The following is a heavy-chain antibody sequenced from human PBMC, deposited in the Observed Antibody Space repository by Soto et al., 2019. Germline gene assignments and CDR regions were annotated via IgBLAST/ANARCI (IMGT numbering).Heavy chain of an antibody. J-gene: IGHJ4*02. CDR1: GGSISSYY. V-gene: IGHV4-59*01. CDR3: ARDAGYCSGGSCSPFDY. Sequence: PSETLSLTXTVSGGSISSYYWSWIRQPPGKGLEWIGYIYYSGSTNYNPSLKSRVTISVDTSKNQFSLKLSSVTAADTAVYYCARDAGYCSGGSCSPFDYWGQGTLVTVSS. CDR2: IYYSGST. D-gene: IGHD2-15*01.